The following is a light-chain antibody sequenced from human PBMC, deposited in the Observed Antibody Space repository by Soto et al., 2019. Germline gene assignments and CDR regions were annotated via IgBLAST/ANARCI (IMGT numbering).Light chain of an antibody. Sequence: EIVLTQSPATLSLSPGERATLSCRASQSVSSYLAWYQQKPGQAPRLLIYDASNRATGIPARFSGSGSGTDFTLTISSLQSEDFAVYYCQEFNYWPPWTFGQGTKVDI. CDR3: QEFNYWPPWT. V-gene: IGKV3-11*01. CDR2: DAS. J-gene: IGKJ1*01. CDR1: QSVSSY.